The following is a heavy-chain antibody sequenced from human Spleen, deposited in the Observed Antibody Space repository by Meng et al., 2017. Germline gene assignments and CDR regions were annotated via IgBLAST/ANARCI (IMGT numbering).Heavy chain of an antibody. Sequence: EVHLVQLVAEVKKPWATVKISCKVSGYTFTDYYMHWVQQAPGKGLEWMGLVDPEDGETIYAEKFQGRVTITADTSTDTAYMELSSLRSEDTAVYYCARDFSSSWYWYFDYWGQGTLVTVSS. D-gene: IGHD6-13*01. CDR2: VDPEDGET. CDR1: GYTFTDYY. J-gene: IGHJ4*02. CDR3: ARDFSSSWYWYFDY. V-gene: IGHV1-69-2*01.